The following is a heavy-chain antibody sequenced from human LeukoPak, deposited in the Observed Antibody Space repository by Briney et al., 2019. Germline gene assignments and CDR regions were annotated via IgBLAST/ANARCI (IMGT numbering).Heavy chain of an antibody. CDR1: GFTVSSNY. J-gene: IGHJ5*02. D-gene: IGHD6-6*01. V-gene: IGHV3-23*01. CDR2: ISGSGGST. Sequence: AGGSLRLSCAASGFTVSSNYMSWVRQAPGKGLEWVSAISGSGGSTYYADSVKGRFTISRDNSKNTLYLQMNSLRAEDTAVYYCAKDPELSYSSSPGHWFDPWGQGTLVTVSS. CDR3: AKDPELSYSSSPGHWFDP.